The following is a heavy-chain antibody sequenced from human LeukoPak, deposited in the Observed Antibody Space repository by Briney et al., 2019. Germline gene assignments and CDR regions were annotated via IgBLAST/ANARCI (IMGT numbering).Heavy chain of an antibody. D-gene: IGHD3-10*01. CDR1: GFSFSGSA. V-gene: IGHV3-73*01. Sequence: GGSLRLSCAAPGFSFSGSAMHWVRQTSGKGLEWVGRIRSKSNSYATAYAASVKGRFTISRDDSKNTAYLQMSSLKTEDTAVYYCTRQRFGELAWGQGTTVTVSS. CDR3: TRQRFGELA. CDR2: IRSKSNSYAT. J-gene: IGHJ6*02.